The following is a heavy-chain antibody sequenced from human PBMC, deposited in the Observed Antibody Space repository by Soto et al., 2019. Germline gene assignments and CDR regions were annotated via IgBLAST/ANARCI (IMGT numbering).Heavy chain of an antibody. Sequence: LRLSCAASGFTFSSYAMHWVRQAPGKGLEWVAAISYDGSNKYYADSVKGRFTISRDISKNTLYLQMSSLRSEDTAVYYCARGPFSSGWYLSGYWGQGTLVTVSS. CDR2: ISYDGSNK. CDR1: GFTFSSYA. V-gene: IGHV3-30-3*01. D-gene: IGHD6-19*01. J-gene: IGHJ4*02. CDR3: ARGPFSSGWYLSGY.